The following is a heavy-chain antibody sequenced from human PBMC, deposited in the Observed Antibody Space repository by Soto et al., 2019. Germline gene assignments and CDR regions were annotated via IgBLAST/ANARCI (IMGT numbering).Heavy chain of an antibody. J-gene: IGHJ4*02. Sequence: GGSLRLSCAASGFTFSSYAMSWVRQAPGKGLEWVSAISGSGGSTYYADSVKGRFTISRDNSKNTLYLQMNSLRAEDTAVYYCAKDSGGVVAAPYYFDYWGQGTLVTVSS. CDR3: AKDSGGVVAAPYYFDY. CDR1: GFTFSSYA. CDR2: ISGSGGST. V-gene: IGHV3-23*01. D-gene: IGHD2-15*01.